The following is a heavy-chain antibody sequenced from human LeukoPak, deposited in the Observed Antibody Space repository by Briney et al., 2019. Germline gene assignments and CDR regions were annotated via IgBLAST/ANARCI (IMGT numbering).Heavy chain of an antibody. Sequence: GGSLRLSCAASGFTVSSNYMSWVRQAPGKGLEWVSVIYSGGSTYYADSVKGRFTISRDNSKNTLYLQMNSLRAEDTAVYYCASGTSGWSEDGDYWGQGTLVTVSS. V-gene: IGHV3-66*01. CDR3: ASGTSGWSEDGDY. D-gene: IGHD6-19*01. CDR2: IYSGGST. J-gene: IGHJ4*02. CDR1: GFTVSSNY.